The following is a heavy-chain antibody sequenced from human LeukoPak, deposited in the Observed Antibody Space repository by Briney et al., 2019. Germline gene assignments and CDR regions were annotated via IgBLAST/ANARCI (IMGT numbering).Heavy chain of an antibody. J-gene: IGHJ1*01. CDR2: VRSKADGGAT. CDR3: ANTNQVALEYYFQH. CDR1: GFTFSDAW. Sequence: GGSLRLSCTASGFTFSDAWMSWVRQAPGKGLEWVGRVRSKADGGATDYAAPVKGRFTIWRDDSRNTLYLQMSSLRTEDTAVYYCANTNQVALEYYFQHWGQGTLVTVSS. D-gene: IGHD2/OR15-2a*01. V-gene: IGHV3-15*01.